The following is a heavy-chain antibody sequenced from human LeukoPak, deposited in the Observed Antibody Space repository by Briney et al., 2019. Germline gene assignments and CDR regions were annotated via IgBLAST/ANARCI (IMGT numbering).Heavy chain of an antibody. J-gene: IGHJ3*02. CDR2: IRFYNDNT. Sequence: ASVKVSCKASGYTLTNSGISWVRQAPGQGLEWMGWIRFYNDNTNYAQNFQGRITMTTDTSTSTAYLELKRLTSDDTAVYYCARDLWNPSAFDIWGQGTMVTVSS. D-gene: IGHD1-1*01. V-gene: IGHV1-18*01. CDR1: GYTLTNSG. CDR3: ARDLWNPSAFDI.